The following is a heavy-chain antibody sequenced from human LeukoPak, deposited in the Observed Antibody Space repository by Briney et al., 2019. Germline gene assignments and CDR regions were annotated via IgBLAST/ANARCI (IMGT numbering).Heavy chain of an antibody. J-gene: IGHJ1*01. D-gene: IGHD3-22*01. Sequence: SETLSLTCTVSGGSISVYYWSWIRQPPGKGLEWVGYIYYSGSTNYNPSLKSRVTISVDTSKNQFSLKLSSVTAADTAVYYCARHSKYYYDSSGSYVGYFQHWGQGTLVTVSS. CDR2: IYYSGST. CDR1: GGSISVYY. V-gene: IGHV4-59*08. CDR3: ARHSKYYYDSSGSYVGYFQH.